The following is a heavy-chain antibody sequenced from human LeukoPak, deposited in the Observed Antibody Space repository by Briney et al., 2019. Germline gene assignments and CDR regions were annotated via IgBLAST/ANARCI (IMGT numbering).Heavy chain of an antibody. Sequence: SQTLSLTCAVCGGSISSGGYSWSWIRQPPGKGLEWIGYIYHSGSTYYNPSLKSRVTISVDRSKNQFSLKLSSVTAADTAVYYCASRDLRDDRRGYYFDYWGQGTLVTVSS. CDR1: GGSISSGGYS. CDR3: ASRDLRDDRRGYYFDY. V-gene: IGHV4-30-2*01. J-gene: IGHJ4*02. CDR2: IYHSGST. D-gene: IGHD5-24*01.